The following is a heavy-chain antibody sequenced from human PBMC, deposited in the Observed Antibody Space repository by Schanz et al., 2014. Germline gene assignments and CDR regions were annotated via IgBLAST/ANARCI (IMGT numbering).Heavy chain of an antibody. J-gene: IGHJ4*02. V-gene: IGHV3-30*19. Sequence: QVQLVESGGGVVQPGGSLRLSCAASGFTFSSYGMHWVRQAPGRGLEWVTVISDDGSHKFYADSAKGRFTISRDDSKNMLYLQMNSLRVEDTAVYYCAATTILADWGQGTLVAVSS. CDR3: AATTILAD. D-gene: IGHD3-3*01. CDR1: GFTFSSYG. CDR2: ISDDGSHK.